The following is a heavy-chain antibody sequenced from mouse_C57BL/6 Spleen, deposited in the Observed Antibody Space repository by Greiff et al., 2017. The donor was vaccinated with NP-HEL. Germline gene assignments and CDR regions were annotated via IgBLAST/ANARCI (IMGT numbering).Heavy chain of an antibody. V-gene: IGHV1-50*01. D-gene: IGHD2-4*01. CDR2: IDPSDSYT. CDR3: AKRADYLYAMDY. J-gene: IGHJ4*01. Sequence: QVQLKQPGAELVKPGASVKLSCKASGYTFTSYWMQWVKQRPGQGLEWIGEIDPSDSYTNYNQKFKGKATLTVDTSSSTAYMQLSSLTSEDSAVYYCAKRADYLYAMDYWGQGTSVTVSS. CDR1: GYTFTSYW.